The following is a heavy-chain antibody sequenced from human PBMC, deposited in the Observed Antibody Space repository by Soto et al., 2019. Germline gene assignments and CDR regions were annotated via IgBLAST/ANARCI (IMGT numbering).Heavy chain of an antibody. CDR1: GGSVGGYY. CDR3: ARDLTLLGTPGDDFDY. V-gene: IGHV4-34*01. Sequence: SETLSLTCAVYGGSVGGYYWSWVRQPPGKGLEWIGEINHSGSITYAPSLKSRVTMSVDTSKNQFSLRLNSVTAADTAVYYCARDLTLLGTPGDDFDYWGQGTLVTVSS. J-gene: IGHJ4*02. CDR2: INHSGSI. D-gene: IGHD2-8*02.